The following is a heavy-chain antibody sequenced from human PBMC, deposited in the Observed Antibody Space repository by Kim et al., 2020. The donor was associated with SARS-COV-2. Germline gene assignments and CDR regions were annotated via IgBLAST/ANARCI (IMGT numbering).Heavy chain of an antibody. D-gene: IGHD6-13*01. J-gene: IGHJ4*02. Sequence: SLKNRVTISVDTSKNQFCLKLSSVTAADTAVYYCAREVILAAAGTYYFDYWGQGTLVTVSS. V-gene: IGHV4-31*02. CDR3: AREVILAAAGTYYFDY.